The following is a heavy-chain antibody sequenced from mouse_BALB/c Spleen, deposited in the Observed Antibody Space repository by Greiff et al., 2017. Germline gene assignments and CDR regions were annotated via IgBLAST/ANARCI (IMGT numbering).Heavy chain of an antibody. CDR2: SRNKANDYTT. CDR3: ARDGYDYDGFAY. J-gene: IGHJ3*01. Sequence: EVKLMESGGGLVQPGGSLRLSCATSGFTFSDFYREWVRQPPGKRLEWIAASRNKANDYTTEYSASVKGRFIVSRDTSQSILYLQMNALRAEDTAIYYCARDGYDYDGFAYWGQGTLVTVSA. D-gene: IGHD2-4*01. V-gene: IGHV7-1*02. CDR1: GFTFSDFY.